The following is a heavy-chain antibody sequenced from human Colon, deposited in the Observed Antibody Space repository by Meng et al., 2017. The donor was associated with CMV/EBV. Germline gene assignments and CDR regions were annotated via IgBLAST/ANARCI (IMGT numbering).Heavy chain of an antibody. D-gene: IGHD2-2*01. V-gene: IGHV1-18*01. Sequence: ASVKVSCKASGYTFTSYGISWVRQAPGQGLEWMGWISAYNGNTNYAQKLQGRVTMTTDTSTSTAYMELRSLRSDDTAVYYCARDFYCSSTSCYGYGMDVWGQGNAGHRLL. CDR1: GYTFTSYG. CDR3: ARDFYCSSTSCYGYGMDV. J-gene: IGHJ6*02. CDR2: ISAYNGNT.